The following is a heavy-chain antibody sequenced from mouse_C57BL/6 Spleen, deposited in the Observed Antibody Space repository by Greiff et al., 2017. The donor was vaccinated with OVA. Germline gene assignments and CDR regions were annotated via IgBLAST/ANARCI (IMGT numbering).Heavy chain of an antibody. J-gene: IGHJ4*01. Sequence: QVQLKQPGAELVKPGASVKLSCKASGYTFTSYWMQWVKQRPGQGLEWIGEIDPSDSYTNYNQKFKGKATLTVDTSSSTAYMQLSSLTSEDSAVYYCARTLYYAMDYWGQGTSVTVSS. CDR3: ARTLYYAMDY. V-gene: IGHV1-50*01. CDR1: GYTFTSYW. CDR2: IDPSDSYT.